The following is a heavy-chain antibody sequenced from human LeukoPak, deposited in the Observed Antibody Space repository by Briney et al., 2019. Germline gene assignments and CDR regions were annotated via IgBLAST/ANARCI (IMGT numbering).Heavy chain of an antibody. CDR3: ARELASQGRDGYKTSWDAFDI. CDR2: TYYRSKWYN. J-gene: IGHJ3*02. V-gene: IGHV6-1*01. Sequence: SQTLSLTCAISGDSVSSNSAAWNWIRQSPSRGLEWLGRTYYRSKWYNDYAVSVKSRITINPDTSKNQFSLQLNSVTPEDTAVYYCARELASQGRDGYKTSWDAFDIWGQGTMVTVSS. D-gene: IGHD5-24*01. CDR1: GDSVSSNSAA.